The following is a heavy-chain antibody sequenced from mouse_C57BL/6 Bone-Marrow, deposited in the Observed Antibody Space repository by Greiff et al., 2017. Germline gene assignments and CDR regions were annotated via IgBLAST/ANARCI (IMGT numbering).Heavy chain of an antibody. CDR3: ATTVVAYWYFDV. CDR1: GFTFSDYG. CDR2: ISSGSSTI. D-gene: IGHD1-1*01. V-gene: IGHV5-17*01. J-gene: IGHJ1*03. Sequence: EVKVVESGGGLVKPGGSLKLSCAASGFTFSDYGMHWVRQAPEKGLEWVAYISSGSSTIYYADTVKGRFTISRDSAKNTLFLQMTSLRSEDTAMYYCATTVVAYWYFDVWGTGTTVTVAS.